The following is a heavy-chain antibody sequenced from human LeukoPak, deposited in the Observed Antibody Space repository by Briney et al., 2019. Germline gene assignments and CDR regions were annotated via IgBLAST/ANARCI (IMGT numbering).Heavy chain of an antibody. CDR3: ARLKVGSGYDHYYYYYGMDV. CDR1: GGSISSSSYY. J-gene: IGHJ6*02. V-gene: IGHV4-39*01. CDR2: IYYSGST. Sequence: SETLSLTCTVSGGSISSSSYYWGWIRQPPGKGLEWIGSIYYSGSTYYNPSLKSRVAISVDTSKNQFSLKLSSVTAADTAVYYCARLKVGSGYDHYYYYYGMDVWGQGTTVTVSS. D-gene: IGHD5-12*01.